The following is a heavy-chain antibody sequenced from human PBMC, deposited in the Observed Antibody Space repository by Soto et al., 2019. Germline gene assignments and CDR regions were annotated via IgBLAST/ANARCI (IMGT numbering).Heavy chain of an antibody. CDR1: GYTFTDFY. CDR2: INPRTGGT. V-gene: IGHV1-2*04. Sequence: ASVKVSCKASGYTFTDFYIHWVRQTPGQELEWMGWINPRTGGTLYAQNFQGWVTMTRDTSISTAYMVLNRLKSDVTAVYYCARGDHAFNLWGQGTMVTVSS. CDR3: ARGDHAFNL. J-gene: IGHJ3*01.